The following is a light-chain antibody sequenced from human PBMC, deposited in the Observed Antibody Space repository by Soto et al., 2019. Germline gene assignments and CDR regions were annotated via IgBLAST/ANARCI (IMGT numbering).Light chain of an antibody. CDR3: GTWDSSLSANV. Sequence: QSVLPQPPSFSAAPGQKVTISCSGSSSNIGERYVSWYLQLPGTAPKLLIYENNKRPSGIPDRFSGSKSGTSASLGIAGLQTGDEADYYCGTWDSSLSANVFGTGTKVTVL. J-gene: IGLJ1*01. V-gene: IGLV1-51*02. CDR1: SSNIGERY. CDR2: ENN.